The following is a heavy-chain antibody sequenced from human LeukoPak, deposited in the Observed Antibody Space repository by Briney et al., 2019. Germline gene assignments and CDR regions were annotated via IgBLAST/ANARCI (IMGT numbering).Heavy chain of an antibody. Sequence: SETLSLTCTVSGGSISSSSYYWGWIRQPPGKGLEWIGSIYYSGSTYYNPSLKSRVTISVDTSKNQFSLKLSSVTAADTAVYYCARGGRSSSWYVRPLDYWGQGTLVTVSS. CDR3: ARGGRSSSWYVRPLDY. V-gene: IGHV4-39*01. D-gene: IGHD6-13*01. J-gene: IGHJ4*02. CDR1: GGSISSSSYY. CDR2: IYYSGST.